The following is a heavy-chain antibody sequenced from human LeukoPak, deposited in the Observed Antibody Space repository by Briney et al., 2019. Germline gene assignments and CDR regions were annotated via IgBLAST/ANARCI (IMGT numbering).Heavy chain of an antibody. D-gene: IGHD3-22*01. J-gene: IGHJ4*02. CDR2: IYSSGST. CDR3: ARDRTFDRTFDY. V-gene: IGHV4-61*09. CDR1: GGSINSGTLS. Sequence: PSETLSLACTVSGGSINSGTLSWSWIRQPAGKGLEWIGHIYSSGSTNYNPSLKSRVTMSLDMSKNQFSLNLRSVTAADTAVYYCARDRTFDRTFDYWGQGTLVTVS.